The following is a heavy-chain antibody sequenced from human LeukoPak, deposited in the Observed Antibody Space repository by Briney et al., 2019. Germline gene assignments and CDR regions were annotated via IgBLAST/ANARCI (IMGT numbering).Heavy chain of an antibody. CDR1: EFTFSRYW. V-gene: IGHV3-48*03. CDR3: AELGITMIGGV. Sequence: GGSLRLSCAASEFTFSRYWMTWVRQAPGKGLEWVSYISSSGSTLYYADSVKGRFTISRDNAKNSLYLQMNSLRAEDTAVYYCAELGITMIGGVWGKGTTVTISS. D-gene: IGHD3-10*02. J-gene: IGHJ6*04. CDR2: ISSSGSTL.